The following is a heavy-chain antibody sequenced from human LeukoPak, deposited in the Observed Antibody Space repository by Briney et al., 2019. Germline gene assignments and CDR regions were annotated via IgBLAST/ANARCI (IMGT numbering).Heavy chain of an antibody. D-gene: IGHD6-19*01. Sequence: SETLSLTCAVYSGSFSGYYWSWIRQPPGKGLEWIGEINHSGSTNYNPSLKSRVTISVDTSKNQFSLKLSSVTAADTAVYYCARFGGIAVRDVWGQGTTVTVSS. CDR1: SGSFSGYY. V-gene: IGHV4-34*01. CDR2: INHSGST. J-gene: IGHJ6*02. CDR3: ARFGGIAVRDV.